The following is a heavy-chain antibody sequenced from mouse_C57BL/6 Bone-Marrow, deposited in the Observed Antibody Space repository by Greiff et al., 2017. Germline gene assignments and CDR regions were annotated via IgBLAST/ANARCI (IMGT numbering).Heavy chain of an antibody. CDR3: ARFYYYGSSYWYFDV. CDR1: GYSFTGYY. D-gene: IGHD1-1*01. J-gene: IGHJ1*03. V-gene: IGHV1-42*01. Sequence: VQLQQSGPELVKPGASVKISCKASGYSFTGYYMNWVKQSPEKSLEWIGEINPSTGGTTYNQKFKAKATLTVDKSSSTAYMQLKSLTSEDSAVYYCARFYYYGSSYWYFDVWGTGTTVTVSS. CDR2: INPSTGGT.